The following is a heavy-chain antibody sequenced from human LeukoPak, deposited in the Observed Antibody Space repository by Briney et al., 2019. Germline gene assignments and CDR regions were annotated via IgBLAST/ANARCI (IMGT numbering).Heavy chain of an antibody. D-gene: IGHD2-15*01. CDR3: GRDALVGYFSYYYMDV. V-gene: IGHV4-59*11. Sequence: SETLSLTCTVSGGSISSHYWTWIRQSPVKGLEWIGDTSNSGSTSYNPSLKSRVTISIDTSKNQFSLKLSSVTAADTAVYYCGRDALVGYFSYYYMDVWGKGTTVTVSS. CDR1: GGSISSHY. J-gene: IGHJ6*03. CDR2: TSNSGST.